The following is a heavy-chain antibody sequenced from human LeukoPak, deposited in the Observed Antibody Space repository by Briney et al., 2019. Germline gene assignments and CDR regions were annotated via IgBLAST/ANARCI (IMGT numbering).Heavy chain of an antibody. J-gene: IGHJ4*02. CDR1: GFIFTTSA. Sequence: GGSLRLSCEASGFIFTTSAFSWVRQAPGKGLEWVSFISSGGGSTYHSDSVRGRFTISRDNSKNTLYLQMNILRAEDTAVYYCAKESYYYDSSGYAFDYWGQGTLVTVSS. V-gene: IGHV3-23*01. D-gene: IGHD3-22*01. CDR3: AKESYYYDSSGYAFDY. CDR2: ISSGGGST.